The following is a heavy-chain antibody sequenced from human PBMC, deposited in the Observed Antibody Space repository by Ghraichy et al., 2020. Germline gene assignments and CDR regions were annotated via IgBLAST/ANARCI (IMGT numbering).Heavy chain of an antibody. V-gene: IGHV3-23*01. CDR2: ISGSGGST. CDR3: ATDWNSGYSYDLDY. D-gene: IGHD5-18*01. Sequence: GGSLRLSCAASGFTFSSYAMSWVRQAPGKGLEWVSAISGSGGSTYYADSVKGRFTISRDNSKNTLYLQMNSLRAEDTAVYYCATDWNSGYSYDLDYWGQGTLVTVSS. J-gene: IGHJ4*02. CDR1: GFTFSSYA.